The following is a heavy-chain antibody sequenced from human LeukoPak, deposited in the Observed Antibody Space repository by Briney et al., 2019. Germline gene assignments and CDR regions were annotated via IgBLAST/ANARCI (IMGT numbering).Heavy chain of an antibody. Sequence: PGGSLRLSCAASGFTFSSYAMHWVRQAPGKGLEWVAVISYDGSNKYYADSVKGRFTISRDNSKNTLYLQMNSLRAEDTAVYYCATSKGYCSGGSCPDYWGQGTLVTVSS. V-gene: IGHV3-30*04. CDR1: GFTFSSYA. D-gene: IGHD2-15*01. CDR3: ATSKGYCSGGSCPDY. J-gene: IGHJ4*02. CDR2: ISYDGSNK.